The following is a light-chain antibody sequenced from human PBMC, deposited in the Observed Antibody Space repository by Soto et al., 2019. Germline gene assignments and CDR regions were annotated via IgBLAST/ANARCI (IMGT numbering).Light chain of an antibody. V-gene: IGKV3-20*01. Sequence: EIVLTQSPGTLSLSPGERGTLSFRASQSVSSSYLAWYQQKPGQAPRLLIYGASSRATGIPDRFSGSGSATDFTLTISRLEPEDFAVFYCQQYGGSPITFGQGTRLGL. J-gene: IGKJ5*01. CDR2: GAS. CDR3: QQYGGSPIT. CDR1: QSVSSSY.